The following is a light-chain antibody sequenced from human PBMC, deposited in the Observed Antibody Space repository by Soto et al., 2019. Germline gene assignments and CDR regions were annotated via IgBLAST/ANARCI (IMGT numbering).Light chain of an antibody. CDR3: NSYGGTNNYVV. CDR1: SSDVGGYNY. Sequence: QSALTQPPSASGSPGQSVTISCTGTSSDVGGYNYVSWYRQHPGKAPQLIISDVNKRPSGVPDRFSGSKSGNTASLTVSGLQAEDEADYFCNSYGGTNNYVVFGGGTKLTVL. CDR2: DVN. J-gene: IGLJ2*01. V-gene: IGLV2-8*01.